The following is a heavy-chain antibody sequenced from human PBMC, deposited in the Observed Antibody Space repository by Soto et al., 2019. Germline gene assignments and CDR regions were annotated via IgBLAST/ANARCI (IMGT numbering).Heavy chain of an antibody. V-gene: IGHV4-34*01. CDR2: INHSGST. Sequence: QVQLQQWGAGLLKPSETLYLTCAVYGGSFSGYYWSWIRQPPGKGLEWIGEINHSGSTNYNPSLKSRVTISVDTSKNQFSLKLSSVTAADTAVYYCARRHYDFWSGYYRANNWFDPWGQGTLVTVSS. D-gene: IGHD3-3*01. J-gene: IGHJ5*02. CDR1: GGSFSGYY. CDR3: ARRHYDFWSGYYRANNWFDP.